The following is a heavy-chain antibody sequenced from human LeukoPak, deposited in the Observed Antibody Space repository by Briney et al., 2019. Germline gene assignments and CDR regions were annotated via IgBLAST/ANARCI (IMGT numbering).Heavy chain of an antibody. J-gene: IGHJ4*02. CDR2: ISGSGGST. CDR3: AKGPDYGGNSGGDY. CDR1: GFPFSSYA. Sequence: PGGSLILSFAASGFPFSSYAMSWVRPAPGKGLEWVSAISGSGGSTYYADSVKGRFTISSDNSKNTLYLQMNSLRAEDTAVYYCAKGPDYGGNSGGDYWGQGNLVPVSS. V-gene: IGHV3-23*01. D-gene: IGHD4-23*01.